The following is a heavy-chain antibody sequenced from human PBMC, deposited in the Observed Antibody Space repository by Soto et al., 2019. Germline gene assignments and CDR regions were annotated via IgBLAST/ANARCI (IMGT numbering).Heavy chain of an antibody. CDR3: TTDLEDYGDFYGMDV. CDR1: GFTFSNAW. D-gene: IGHD4-17*01. V-gene: IGHV3-15*07. CDR2: IKSKTDGGTT. J-gene: IGHJ6*02. Sequence: PGGSLRLSCAASGFTFSNAWMNWVRQAPGKGLEWVGRIKSKTDGGTTDYAAPVKGRFTISRDDSKNTLYLQMNSLKTEDTAVYYCTTDLEDYGDFYGMDVWGQGTTVPVSS.